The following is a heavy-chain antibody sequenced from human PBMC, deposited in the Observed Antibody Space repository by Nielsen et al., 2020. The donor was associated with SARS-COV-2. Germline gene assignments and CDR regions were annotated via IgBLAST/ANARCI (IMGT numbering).Heavy chain of an antibody. D-gene: IGHD3-3*01. CDR3: ARVRAITIFGVVNWFDP. CDR1: GGSISSYY. CDR2: VSDSGTT. Sequence: SETLSLTCTVSGGSISSYYWTWIRQPPGKGLEWIGYVSDSGTTNYNPSLKSRVTISLDTSKNQFSLKLSSVTAADTAVYYCARVRAITIFGVVNWFDPWGQGTLVTVSS. J-gene: IGHJ5*02. V-gene: IGHV4-59*12.